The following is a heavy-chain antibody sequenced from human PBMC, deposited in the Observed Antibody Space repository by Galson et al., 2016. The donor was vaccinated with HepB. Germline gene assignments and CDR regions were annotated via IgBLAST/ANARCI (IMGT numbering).Heavy chain of an antibody. CDR3: SRVAAHLERPRHWFDP. J-gene: IGHJ5*02. CDR2: LVAFFVTP. Sequence: SVKVSCKASGGSFSNHAISSVRQAPRQGLEWMGGLVAFFVTPNYPPKFQDRVSITADDSTTTAYMELSSLRSEDTALYYRSRVAAHLERPRHWFDPWSQGTLVTVSS. V-gene: IGHV1-69*13. D-gene: IGHD1-1*01. CDR1: GGSFSNHA.